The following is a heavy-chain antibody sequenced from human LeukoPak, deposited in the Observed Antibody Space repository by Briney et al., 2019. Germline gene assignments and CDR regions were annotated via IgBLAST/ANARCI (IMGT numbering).Heavy chain of an antibody. Sequence: GRSPRLSCAASGFTFSSYGMHWVRQAPGKGLEWVAFIRYDGSDKYYADSVKGRFTISRDNSKNTLYLQMNSLRAEDTAVYYCANLPLVRGVILAVVYWGQGTLVTVSS. J-gene: IGHJ4*02. CDR3: ANLPLVRGVILAVVY. CDR2: IRYDGSDK. V-gene: IGHV3-30*02. CDR1: GFTFSSYG. D-gene: IGHD3-10*01.